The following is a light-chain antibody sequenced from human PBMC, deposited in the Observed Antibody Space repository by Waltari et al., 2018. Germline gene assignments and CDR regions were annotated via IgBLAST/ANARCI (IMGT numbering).Light chain of an antibody. CDR3: SSYTTTSTLV. Sequence: HSALTQPASVSGSPGQSITISCTGTSSDIGSNTYVSWYQQRPGKAPQLIMYEVSHRPAGVSLRCSGSKAGNTASLTFSRLQAEDESYYYCSSYTTTSTLVFGGGTKVTVL. CDR1: SSDIGSNTY. V-gene: IGLV2-14*01. J-gene: IGLJ2*01. CDR2: EVS.